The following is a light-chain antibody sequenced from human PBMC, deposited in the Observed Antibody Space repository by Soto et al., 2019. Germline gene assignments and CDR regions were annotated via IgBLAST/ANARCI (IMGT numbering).Light chain of an antibody. CDR1: QVIGSRY. V-gene: IGKV3-20*01. CDR2: GAS. Sequence: EIVMTQSPGTLSLSPWERATISCRASQVIGSRYLAWYHQKSGQAPRLLIYGASSRATGIPDRFSDSGSGTDFTLTISRLEPEDFGVYYCQQFGSSIPHTFGQGTRMEIK. J-gene: IGKJ5*01. CDR3: QQFGSSIPHT.